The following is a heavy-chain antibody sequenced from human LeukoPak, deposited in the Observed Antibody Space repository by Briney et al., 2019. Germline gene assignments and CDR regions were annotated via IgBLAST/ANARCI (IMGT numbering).Heavy chain of an antibody. Sequence: GRSLRLSCAASGFTFSSHAMSWVRQAPGKGLEWVSAVSGSGDNTYYADSVKGRFTISRDNSKNTLYLHMSSLRAEDTAVYYCARDQYYYGSGSYYHLDYWGQGTLVTVSS. CDR1: GFTFSSHA. J-gene: IGHJ4*02. CDR3: ARDQYYYGSGSYYHLDY. D-gene: IGHD3-10*01. CDR2: VSGSGDNT. V-gene: IGHV3-23*01.